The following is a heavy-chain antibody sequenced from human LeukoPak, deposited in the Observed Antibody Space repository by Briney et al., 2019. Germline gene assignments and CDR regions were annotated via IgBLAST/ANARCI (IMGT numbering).Heavy chain of an antibody. J-gene: IGHJ5*02. Sequence: GASVKVSCKASGYTFTSYGISWVRQAPGQGLEWMGWISAYNGNTNYAQKPQGRVTMTTDTSTSTAYMELRSLRSDDTAVYYCARDRCSSTSCYRGRGWFDPWGQGTLVTVSS. CDR1: GYTFTSYG. CDR2: ISAYNGNT. D-gene: IGHD2-2*01. V-gene: IGHV1-18*01. CDR3: ARDRCSSTSCYRGRGWFDP.